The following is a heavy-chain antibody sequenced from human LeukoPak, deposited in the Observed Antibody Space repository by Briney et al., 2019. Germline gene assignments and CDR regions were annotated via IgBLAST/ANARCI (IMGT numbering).Heavy chain of an antibody. Sequence: GGSLRLSCAASGFTFSNYGIHWVRQAPGKGLEWVAFIWYDGDTKYYVDSVKGRFTVSRDNSKNTLYLQMNSLRAEDTAVYYYARDRSEGYFDYWGQGTPVTVSS. CDR2: IWYDGDTK. CDR1: GFTFSNYG. V-gene: IGHV3-33*01. CDR3: ARDRSEGYFDY. J-gene: IGHJ4*02.